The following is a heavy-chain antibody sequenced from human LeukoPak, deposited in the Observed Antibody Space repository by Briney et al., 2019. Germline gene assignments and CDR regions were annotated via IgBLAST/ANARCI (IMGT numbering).Heavy chain of an antibody. CDR3: AKDQGGSYYYDAFDI. CDR2: IRYDGSNK. Sequence: GGSLRLSCAASGFTFSSYGMHWVRQAPGKGLEWVAFIRYDGSNKYYADSVKGRFTIPRDNSKNTLYLQMNSLRAEDTAVYYCAKDQGGSYYYDAFDIWGQGTMVTVSS. CDR1: GFTFSSYG. V-gene: IGHV3-30*02. D-gene: IGHD1-26*01. J-gene: IGHJ3*02.